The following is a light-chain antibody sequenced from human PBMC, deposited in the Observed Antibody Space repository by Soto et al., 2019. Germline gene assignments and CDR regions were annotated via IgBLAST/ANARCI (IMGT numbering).Light chain of an antibody. Sequence: QSVLTQPASVSGSPGQSITISCTGTTSDVGVYNYVSWYQQHPGQVPKLVIYDVTNRPSGVSNRFSGSKSGNTASLTISGLQAEDEADYYCSSYTSSFTDVFGTGTKLTVL. V-gene: IGLV2-14*03. CDR2: DVT. CDR1: TSDVGVYNY. CDR3: SSYTSSFTDV. J-gene: IGLJ1*01.